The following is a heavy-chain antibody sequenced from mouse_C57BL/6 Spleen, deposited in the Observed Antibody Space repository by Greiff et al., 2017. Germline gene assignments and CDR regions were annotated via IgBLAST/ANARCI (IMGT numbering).Heavy chain of an antibody. CDR2: INPNNGGT. V-gene: IGHV1-26*01. D-gene: IGHD1-1*01. J-gene: IGHJ4*01. CDR3: ARDTTVVGNGAMDY. CDR1: GYTFTDYY. Sequence: VQLKQSGPELVKPGASVKISCKASGYTFTDYYMNWVKQSHGKSLEWIGDINPNNGGTSYNQKFKGKATLTVDKSSSTAYMELRSLTSEDSAVYYCARDTTVVGNGAMDYWGQGTSVTVSS.